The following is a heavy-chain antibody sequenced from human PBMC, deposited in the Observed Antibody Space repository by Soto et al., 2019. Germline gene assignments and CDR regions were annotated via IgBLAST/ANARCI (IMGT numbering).Heavy chain of an antibody. D-gene: IGHD5-12*01. Sequence: VQLMESGGGLVQPGGSLRLSCAVSGFTFNNHAMHWVRRAPGKGLEWVSGISWSSVTFGYADSVKGRFTISRDNAKNSLLLEMNSLRPEDTAFYYCARDHDDDFGYDLDYFDYWGQGTLVTVSS. V-gene: IGHV3-9*01. CDR3: ARDHDDDFGYDLDYFDY. CDR1: GFTFNNHA. J-gene: IGHJ4*02. CDR2: ISWSSVTF.